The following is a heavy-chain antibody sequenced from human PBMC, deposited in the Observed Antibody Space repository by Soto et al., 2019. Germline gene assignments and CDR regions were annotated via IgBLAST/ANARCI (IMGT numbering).Heavy chain of an antibody. V-gene: IGHV4-4*02. J-gene: IGHJ4*02. Sequence: QVQLQESGPGLMKPSGTLSLTCAVSGGSITSNWWSWVRQPPGKGLEWIAEIFHTGSANYNPSLLGRLTISMDKSRNHLTLTLNSVTAADPDVYYCARHIAASEPRCLDHWGQGTLVTVSS. D-gene: IGHD2-21*01. CDR1: GGSITSNW. CDR3: ARHIAASEPRCLDH. CDR2: IFHTGSA.